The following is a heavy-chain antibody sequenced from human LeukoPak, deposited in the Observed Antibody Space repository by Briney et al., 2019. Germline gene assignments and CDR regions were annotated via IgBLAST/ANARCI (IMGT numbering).Heavy chain of an antibody. D-gene: IGHD6-13*01. CDR2: IYYSGST. CDR3: ARARRRVAAAHHFYYYYMDV. Sequence: SETLSLTCVVSGGSISSYYWSWIRQPPGKGLEWIGYIYYSGSTNYNPSLKSRVTISVDTSKNQFSLKLSSVTAADTAVYYCARARRRVAAAHHFYYYYMDVWGKGTTVTVSS. V-gene: IGHV4-59*12. J-gene: IGHJ6*03. CDR1: GGSISSYY.